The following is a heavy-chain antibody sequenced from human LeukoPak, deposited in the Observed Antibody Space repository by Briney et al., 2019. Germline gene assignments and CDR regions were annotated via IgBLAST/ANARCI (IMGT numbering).Heavy chain of an antibody. Sequence: GPSVKVSCRASGYTFTSYYMHWVRQAPGQGLKGMGIINPSGGTTSYAQKFQGRVTITTDDSTGPAYMERSSLKSKERPGNYFAKERCTNGLCYPLPFDAFDIWGQGTMVTVSS. CDR3: AKERCTNGLCYPLPFDAFDI. CDR1: GYTFTSYY. V-gene: IGHV1-46*01. CDR2: INPSGGTT. J-gene: IGHJ3*02. D-gene: IGHD2-8*01.